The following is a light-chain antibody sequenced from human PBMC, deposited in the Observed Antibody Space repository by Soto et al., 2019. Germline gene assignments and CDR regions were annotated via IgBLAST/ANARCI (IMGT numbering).Light chain of an antibody. J-gene: IGLJ2*01. Sequence: QSALTQPASVSGSPGQSITISCTATSSDVGAYNYVSWYQQHPGKAPKLMIYDVSNRPSGVSNRFSGSKSGNTASLTISGLQAEDEADYYCSSYTSSNTPYVVFGGGTKLTVL. CDR1: SSDVGAYNY. CDR2: DVS. CDR3: SSYTSSNTPYVV. V-gene: IGLV2-14*01.